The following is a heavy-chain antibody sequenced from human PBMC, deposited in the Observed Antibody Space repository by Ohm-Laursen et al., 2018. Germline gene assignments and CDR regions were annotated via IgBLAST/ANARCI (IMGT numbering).Heavy chain of an antibody. Sequence: SETLSLTCTVSGASISSSSYYWGWIRQPPGKGLEWIGSIYYGGNTYYNPTHKSRVTLSMNTSNNLFSLTLSSVTAADTAIYFCVRPGWHNTSPVDYWGQGTLVTVSS. CDR3: VRPGWHNTSPVDY. V-gene: IGHV4-39*01. CDR1: GASISSSSYY. CDR2: IYYGGNT. D-gene: IGHD1-14*01. J-gene: IGHJ4*02.